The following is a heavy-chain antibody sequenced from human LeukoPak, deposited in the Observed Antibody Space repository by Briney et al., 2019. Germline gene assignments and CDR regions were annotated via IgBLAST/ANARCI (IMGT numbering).Heavy chain of an antibody. Sequence: GGSLRLSCAASGFTFSTYSMTWVRQGPGKGLEWVSSIYPSGDSTFYADSVKGRFTISRDNSRNTLYLQMSSLRTEDTAIYYCAKDVVPDSGWDLDYWGQGTLVTVSS. CDR2: IYPSGDST. J-gene: IGHJ4*02. D-gene: IGHD6-19*01. V-gene: IGHV3-23*01. CDR1: GFTFSTYS. CDR3: AKDVVPDSGWDLDY.